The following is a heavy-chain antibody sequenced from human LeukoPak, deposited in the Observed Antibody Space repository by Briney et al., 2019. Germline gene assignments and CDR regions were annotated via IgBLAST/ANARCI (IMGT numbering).Heavy chain of an antibody. CDR1: GYTFTSYA. CDR3: ARDQTTVTTGGDDAFDI. D-gene: IGHD4-17*01. V-gene: IGHV1-69*13. CDR2: IIPIFGTA. Sequence: ASVKVSCKASGYTFTSYAISWVRQAPGQGLEWMGGIIPIFGTANYAQKFQGRVTITADESTSTAYMELSSLRSEDTAVYYCARDQTTVTTGGDDAFDIWGQGTMVTVSS. J-gene: IGHJ3*02.